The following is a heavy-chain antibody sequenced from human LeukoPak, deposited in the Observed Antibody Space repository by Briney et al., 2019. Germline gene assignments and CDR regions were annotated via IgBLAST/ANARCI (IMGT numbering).Heavy chain of an antibody. D-gene: IGHD3-22*01. CDR1: GFTFSSYG. CDR2: IRYDGSNK. Sequence: PGGSVRLSCAAAGFTFSSYGMHWVRQAPGKGLEWVAFIRYDGSNKYYADSVKGRFTISRDNSKNTLYLQMISLRAEDTAVYYCANQLTYYYDSSDYYDADAFDIWGQGTMVTVSS. CDR3: ANQLTYYYDSSDYYDADAFDI. J-gene: IGHJ3*02. V-gene: IGHV3-30*02.